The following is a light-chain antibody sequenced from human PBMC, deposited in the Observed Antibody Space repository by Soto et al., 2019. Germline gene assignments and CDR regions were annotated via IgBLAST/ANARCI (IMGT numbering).Light chain of an antibody. CDR1: QSIDSKY. CDR2: GAS. J-gene: IGKJ1*01. Sequence: EIVLTQSPGTLSLSPGERATLSCRASQSIDSKYLGWYQQKPGQTPRLLIYGASSRATGIPDRFSGSGSGTDFTLNISRLEPDDFAVYYCQHYGTSPGTFGQGTKVEIK. CDR3: QHYGTSPGT. V-gene: IGKV3-20*01.